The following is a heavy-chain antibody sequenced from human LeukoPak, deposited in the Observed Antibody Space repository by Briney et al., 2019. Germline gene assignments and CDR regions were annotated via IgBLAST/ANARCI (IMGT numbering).Heavy chain of an antibody. Sequence: GGSLRLSCAASGFTVSSNYMSWVRQAPGKGLEWVSVIYSGGSTCYADSVKGRFTISRDNSKNTLYLQMNSLRAEDTAVYYCARSQTHYYYYYGMDVWGQGTTVTVSS. V-gene: IGHV3-66*01. CDR2: IYSGGST. CDR1: GFTVSSNY. CDR3: ARSQTHYYYYYGMDV. J-gene: IGHJ6*02.